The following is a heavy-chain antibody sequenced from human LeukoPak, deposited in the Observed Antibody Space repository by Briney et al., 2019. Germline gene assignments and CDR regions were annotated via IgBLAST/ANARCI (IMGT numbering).Heavy chain of an antibody. J-gene: IGHJ4*02. V-gene: IGHV1-46*01. CDR2: INPSGGST. Sequence: ASVKVSCKASGYIFTSYYMHWVRQAPGQGLEWMGIINPSGGSTSYAQKFQDRVTMTRDTSTSTVYMELSSLRSEDTAVYFCARLRGGGFFDYWGQGTLVTVSS. D-gene: IGHD3-10*01. CDR1: GYIFTSYY. CDR3: ARLRGGGFFDY.